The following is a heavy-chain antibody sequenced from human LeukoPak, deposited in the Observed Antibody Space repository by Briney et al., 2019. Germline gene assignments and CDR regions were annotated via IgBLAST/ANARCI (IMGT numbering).Heavy chain of an antibody. Sequence: PGGSLRLSCAASGFTFSSYGMHWVRQAPGKGLEWVALISYDGNNKYYADSVKGRFTISRDNSKNTLYLQMNSLRPDDTAVYYCARVKGSANWNFRSGGYYGMDVWGQGTTVTVSS. CDR2: ISYDGNNK. CDR1: GFTFSSYG. D-gene: IGHD1-7*01. J-gene: IGHJ6*02. CDR3: ARVKGSANWNFRSGGYYGMDV. V-gene: IGHV3-30*03.